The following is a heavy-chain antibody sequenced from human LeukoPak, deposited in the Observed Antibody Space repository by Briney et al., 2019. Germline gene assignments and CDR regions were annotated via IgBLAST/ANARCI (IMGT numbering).Heavy chain of an antibody. J-gene: IGHJ5*02. CDR1: GGSISSDSYY. CDR2: IYYSGST. V-gene: IGHV4-39*01. D-gene: IGHD3-22*01. Sequence: PSETLSLTCTVSGGSISSDSYYWDWIRQPPGKGLEWIGSIYYSGSTYYNPSLKSRVTISVDTSKNQFSLKLSSVTAADTAVYYCARQERRYYDSSGYSNWFDPWGQGTLVTVSS. CDR3: ARQERRYYDSSGYSNWFDP.